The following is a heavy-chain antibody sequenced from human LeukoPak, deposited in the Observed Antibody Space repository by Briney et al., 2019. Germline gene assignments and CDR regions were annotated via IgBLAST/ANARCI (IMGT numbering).Heavy chain of an antibody. CDR3: ARDSLPSGSDY. D-gene: IGHD1-26*01. V-gene: IGHV3-21*01. J-gene: IGHJ4*02. CDR1: GFSSSSYS. CDR2: ISSSSSYI. Sequence: GGSLRLSCAASGFSSSSYSMNWVRQAPGKGLEWVSSISSSSSYIYYADSVKGRFTISRDNAKNSLYLQMNSLRAEDTAVYYCARDSLPSGSDYWGQGTLVTVSS.